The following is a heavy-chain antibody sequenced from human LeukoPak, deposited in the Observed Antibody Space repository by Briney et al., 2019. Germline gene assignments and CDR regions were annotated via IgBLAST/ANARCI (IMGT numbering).Heavy chain of an antibody. CDR3: ARVHYYDSSGYYRY. V-gene: IGHV1-2*02. CDR2: INPNSGGT. CDR1: GYTFTGYY. D-gene: IGHD3-22*01. J-gene: IGHJ4*02. Sequence: ASVKVSCKASGYTFTGYYMHWVRQAPGQGLEWMGWINPNSGGTNYAQKFQGRVTMTRDTSISTSYMELSRLRSDDTAVYYCARVHYYDSSGYYRYWGQGTLVTVSS.